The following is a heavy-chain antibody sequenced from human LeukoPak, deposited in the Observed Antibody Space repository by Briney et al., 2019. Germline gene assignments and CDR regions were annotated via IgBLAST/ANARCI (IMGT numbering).Heavy chain of an antibody. CDR3: ARVKAIFGVINWFDP. Sequence: PSETLSLTCAVYGGSFSGYYWSWIRQPPGKGLEWIGEINHSGSTNYNPSLKSRVTISVDTSKNQFSLKLSSVTAADTAVYYCARVKAIFGVINWFDPWGQGTLVTVSS. CDR1: GGSFSGYY. D-gene: IGHD3-3*01. CDR2: INHSGST. V-gene: IGHV4-34*01. J-gene: IGHJ5*02.